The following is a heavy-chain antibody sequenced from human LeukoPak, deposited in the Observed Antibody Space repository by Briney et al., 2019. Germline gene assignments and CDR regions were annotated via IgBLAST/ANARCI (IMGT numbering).Heavy chain of an antibody. J-gene: IGHJ5*02. CDR2: IYYSGST. Sequence: PSETLSLTCTVSGGSISNYYWSWIRQPPGKGLEWIGSIYYSGSTYYNPSLKSRVTISVDTSKNQFSLKLSSVTAADTAVYYCARGVGSYFGPQNWFDPWGQGTLVTVSS. CDR3: ARGVGSYFGPQNWFDP. CDR1: GGSISNYY. D-gene: IGHD1-26*01. V-gene: IGHV4-59*01.